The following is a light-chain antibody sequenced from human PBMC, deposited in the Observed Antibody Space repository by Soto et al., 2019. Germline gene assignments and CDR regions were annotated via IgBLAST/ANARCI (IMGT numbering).Light chain of an antibody. CDR1: QDIRGA. J-gene: IGKJ5*01. V-gene: IGKV1-13*02. Sequence: IQLTQSPASLSASVGERVTITCRASQDIRGALAWYQQSPEEAPQLLIYDASTLESGVPSRFSGSSSGTHFTLTISSLQPEDFATYYCQQFLSYPITFGQGTRLEI. CDR2: DAS. CDR3: QQFLSYPIT.